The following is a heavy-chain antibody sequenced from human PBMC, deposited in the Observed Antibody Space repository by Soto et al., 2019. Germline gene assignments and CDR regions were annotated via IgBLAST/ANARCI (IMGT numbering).Heavy chain of an antibody. CDR1: GGSIMGCY. V-gene: IGHV4-59*01. J-gene: IGHJ3*02. CDR2: MYNTGST. CDR3: SRYPTPLRFGAFDI. Sequence: SGTLSPPRTVSGGSIMGCYWSWSLPPPGKGLEWIGYMYNTGSTVYNPSFKSRVTISVDTSKNQFSLKLSSVTAADTAVYYCSRYPTPLRFGAFDIWGQGTMVTVSS. D-gene: IGHD2-15*01.